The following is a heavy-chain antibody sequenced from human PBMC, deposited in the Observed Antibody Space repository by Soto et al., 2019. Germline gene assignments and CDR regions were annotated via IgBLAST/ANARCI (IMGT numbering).Heavy chain of an antibody. CDR1: GFTFSSYG. J-gene: IGHJ6*02. CDR3: ARDRALYGRSTSCWNGMDV. Sequence: QVQLVESGGGVVQPGRSLRLSCAASGFTFSSYGMHWVRQAPGKGLEWVAVIWYDGSNKYYADSVKGRFTISRDNSKNTLYLKMNSLRAEDTAVYYCARDRALYGRSTSCWNGMDVWGQGTTVTVSS. CDR2: IWYDGSNK. D-gene: IGHD2-2*01. V-gene: IGHV3-33*01.